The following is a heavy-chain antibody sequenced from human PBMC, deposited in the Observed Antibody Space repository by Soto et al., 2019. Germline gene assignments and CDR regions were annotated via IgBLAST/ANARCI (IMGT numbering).Heavy chain of an antibody. V-gene: IGHV4-4*02. CDR2: IYHSGST. J-gene: IGHJ4*02. D-gene: IGHD6-13*01. Sequence: SETLSLTCAVSGGSISGSNWWSWVRQPPGKGLEWIGEIYHSGSTNYNPSLKSRVTISVDKSKNQFSLKLSSVTAADTAVYYCARIQGRSIAAAGPDYWGQGTLVTVSS. CDR1: GGSISGSNW. CDR3: ARIQGRSIAAAGPDY.